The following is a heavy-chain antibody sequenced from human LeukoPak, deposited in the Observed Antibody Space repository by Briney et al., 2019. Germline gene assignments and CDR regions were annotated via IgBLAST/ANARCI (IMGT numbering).Heavy chain of an antibody. V-gene: IGHV4-59*12. CDR3: ACLSGGYSYGEPDY. D-gene: IGHD5-18*01. Sequence: SETLSLTCTVSGGSISSYYWSWIWQPPGKGLEWIGYIYYSGSTNYNPSLKSRVTISVDTSKNQFSLKLSSVTAADTAVYYCACLSGGYSYGEPDYWGRGTLVTVSS. CDR2: IYYSGST. CDR1: GGSISSYY. J-gene: IGHJ4*02.